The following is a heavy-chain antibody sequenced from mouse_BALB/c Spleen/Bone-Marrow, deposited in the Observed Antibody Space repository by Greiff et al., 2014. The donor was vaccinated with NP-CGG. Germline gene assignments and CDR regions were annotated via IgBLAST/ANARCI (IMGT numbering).Heavy chain of an antibody. J-gene: IGHJ4*01. Sequence: VLLVESGPGLVAPSPSVSITCTASGFSLTSYCVHWVRQRPGQGLEWLGVIWAGGSTNYNSDLMSRLSNSKNNSKSQVFIKMNKLQTDDTAMYYCAKITTATGAMDYWGQGTSVTVSS. CDR2: IWAGGST. D-gene: IGHD1-2*01. CDR3: AKITTATGAMDY. V-gene: IGHV2-9*02. CDR1: GFSLTSYC.